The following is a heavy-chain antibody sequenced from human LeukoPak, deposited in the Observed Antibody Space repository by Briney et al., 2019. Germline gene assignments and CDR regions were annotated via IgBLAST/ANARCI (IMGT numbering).Heavy chain of an antibody. CDR3: ARDQRSGYSGYDYYYYYYMDV. V-gene: IGHV4-39*07. CDR1: GGSISSSSYY. J-gene: IGHJ6*03. Sequence: SETLSLTCTVSGGSISSSSYYWGWIRQPPGKGLEWIGSIYYSGNTYYYPSLKSRVSISIDTSKNQFSLKLSSVTAADTAVYYCARDQRSGYSGYDYYYYYYMDVWGKGTTVTVSS. CDR2: IYYSGNT. D-gene: IGHD5-12*01.